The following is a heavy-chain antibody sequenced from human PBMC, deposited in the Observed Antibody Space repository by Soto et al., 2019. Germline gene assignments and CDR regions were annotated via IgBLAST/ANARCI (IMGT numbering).Heavy chain of an antibody. V-gene: IGHV3-33*01. CDR3: ARPLTGGDPDDAFDI. J-gene: IGHJ3*02. Sequence: QVQLVESGGGVVQPGRSLRLSCAASGFTFSSYGMHWVRQAPGKGLEWVAVIWYDGSNKYYADSVKGRFTISRDNSKNTLYLQMNSRRAEDTAVYYCARPLTGGDPDDAFDIWGQGTMVTVSS. CDR2: IWYDGSNK. CDR1: GFTFSSYG. D-gene: IGHD4-17*01.